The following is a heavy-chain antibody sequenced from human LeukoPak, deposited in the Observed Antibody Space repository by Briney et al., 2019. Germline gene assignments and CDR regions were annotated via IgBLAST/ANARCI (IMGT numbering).Heavy chain of an antibody. Sequence: GFLRLSCATSGITFSSPLMHLVRQAQGTGLVWVSSVKSDGTATNYADSVKGRFTISRDNAKNTLYLQMNSLRVEDTAVYYCVRKFATGDWGQGTLVTVSS. CDR1: GITFSSPL. J-gene: IGHJ4*02. V-gene: IGHV3-74*01. CDR2: VKSDGTAT. CDR3: VRKFATGD. D-gene: IGHD1-14*01.